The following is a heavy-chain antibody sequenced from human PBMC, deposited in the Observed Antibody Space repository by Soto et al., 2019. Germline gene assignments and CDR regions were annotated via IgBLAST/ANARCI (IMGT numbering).Heavy chain of an antibody. Sequence: SVKVSCKASGVTFSSYAISWVRQAPGQGLEWMGGIIPIFGTANYAQKFQGRVTITADESTSTAYMELSSLRSEDTAVYYCARVGRELLVFDYWGQGTLVTVSS. CDR3: ARVGRELLVFDY. J-gene: IGHJ4*02. D-gene: IGHD1-7*01. V-gene: IGHV1-69*13. CDR2: IIPIFGTA. CDR1: GVTFSSYA.